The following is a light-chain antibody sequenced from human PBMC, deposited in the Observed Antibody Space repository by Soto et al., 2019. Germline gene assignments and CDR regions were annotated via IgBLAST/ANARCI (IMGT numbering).Light chain of an antibody. V-gene: IGKV4-1*01. CDR2: WAS. CDR1: HSLLDHSYKKKY. J-gene: IGKJ2*01. CDR3: HQSYSIPYT. Sequence: DFVMTQSPDSLVVSLGERATINCKSSHSLLDHSYKKKYLAWYQQRPGQPPKLLIYWASTRESGVPDRFNGSGSATDFTLTISSLQAEDVAVYYCHQSYSIPYTFGQGTRLEI.